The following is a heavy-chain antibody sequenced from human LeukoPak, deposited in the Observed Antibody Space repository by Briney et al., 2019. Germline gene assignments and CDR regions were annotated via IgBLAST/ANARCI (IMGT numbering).Heavy chain of an antibody. CDR1: GGSISSYY. V-gene: IGHV4-59*01. J-gene: IGHJ4*02. Sequence: PSETLSLTCTVSGGSISSYYWSWIRQPPGKGLEWIGYIYYSGSTNYNPSLKSRVTISVDTSKNQFSLKLSSVTAADTAVYYCATNYYDSSGYYYPLFDYWGQGTLVTVSS. CDR2: IYYSGST. CDR3: ATNYYDSSGYYYPLFDY. D-gene: IGHD3-22*01.